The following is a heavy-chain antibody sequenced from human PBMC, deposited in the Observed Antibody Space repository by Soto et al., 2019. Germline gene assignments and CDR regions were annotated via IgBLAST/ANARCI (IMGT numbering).Heavy chain of an antibody. V-gene: IGHV4-39*01. J-gene: IGHJ3*02. CDR2: IYYSGST. CDR1: GGSISSSSYY. D-gene: IGHD3-9*01. Sequence: QLQLQESGPGLVKPSETLSLTCTVSGGSISSSSYYWGWIRQPPGKGLEWIGSIYYSGSTYYNPSLKSRVPISVDTSKNQFSLKLSSVTAADTAVYYCARPQPSSSSEYYDILTGGRRVAFDIWGQGTMVTVSS. CDR3: ARPQPSSSSEYYDILTGGRRVAFDI.